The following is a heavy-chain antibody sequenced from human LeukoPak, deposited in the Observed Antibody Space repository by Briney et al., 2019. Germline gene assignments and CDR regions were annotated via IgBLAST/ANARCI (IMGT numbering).Heavy chain of an antibody. V-gene: IGHV3-53*05. Sequence: GGSLRLSCAASGFIVSSNYMSWVRQAPGKGLEWVSVIYSGGSTYYADSVKGRFTISRDNSKNTLYLQMNSLRAEDTAVYYCAKGGVPVVSPAVNWGQGTLVTVSS. J-gene: IGHJ4*02. D-gene: IGHD2-2*01. CDR1: GFIVSSNY. CDR2: IYSGGST. CDR3: AKGGVPVVSPAVN.